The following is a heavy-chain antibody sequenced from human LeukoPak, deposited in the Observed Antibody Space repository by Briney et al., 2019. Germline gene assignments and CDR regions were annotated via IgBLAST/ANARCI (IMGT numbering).Heavy chain of an antibody. CDR3: ARLTGNYFYFAY. D-gene: IGHD7-27*01. CDR1: GGSVSGYY. V-gene: IGHV4-4*07. J-gene: IGHJ4*02. CDR2: IHSSGST. Sequence: PSETLSLTCTVSGGSVSGYYWSSIRQSAGEGLEWIGRIHSSGSTNYHPSLRSRVTMSVDTSKNQISLRLRSATAADTAIYYCARLTGNYFYFAYWGQGTLVTVSS.